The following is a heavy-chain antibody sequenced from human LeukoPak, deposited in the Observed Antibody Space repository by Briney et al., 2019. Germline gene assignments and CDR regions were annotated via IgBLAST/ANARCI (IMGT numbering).Heavy chain of an antibody. V-gene: IGHV3-23*01. CDR1: GFTFSSHV. CDR3: AKLPNLALYYFDS. Sequence: GGSLRLSCAASGFTFSSHVMSWVRQAPGKGLEWVSGISGSGGTTYYADSVKGRFTISRDNSKNTLYLQMNSLRAEDTAVYYCAKLPNLALYYFDSWGQGTLVTVS. D-gene: IGHD1-7*01. J-gene: IGHJ4*02. CDR2: ISGSGGTT.